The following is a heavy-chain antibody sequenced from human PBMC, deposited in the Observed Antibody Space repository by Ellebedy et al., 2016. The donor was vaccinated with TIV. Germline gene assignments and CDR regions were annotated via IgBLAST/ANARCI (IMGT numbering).Heavy chain of an antibody. CDR1: GFTVNSNY. CDR3: AGETFNDVDLKVWDVFDT. D-gene: IGHD1-1*01. Sequence: GESLKISCTVSGFTVNSNYMSWVRKAPGKGLEWVSAISVGGSTYYADSVKGRFNISRDNSRNTLYLQMNSLSAEDSVLYYCAGETFNDVDLKVWDVFDTWGQGTMVAVSS. J-gene: IGHJ3*02. V-gene: IGHV3-66*01. CDR2: ISVGGST.